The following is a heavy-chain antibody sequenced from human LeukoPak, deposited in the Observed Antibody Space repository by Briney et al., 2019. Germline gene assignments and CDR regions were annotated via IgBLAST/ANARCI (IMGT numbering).Heavy chain of an antibody. J-gene: IGHJ4*02. CDR1: GLTLRSYA. V-gene: IGHV3-30*18. D-gene: IGHD4-17*01. Sequence: GRSLRLSCAASGLTLRSYAMHWVRQSPGKGLEWVAIISFDGTSKYHADSVKGRFTISRDNFKNTLYLQMNSLRVEDTAVYYCAKLADTVINPHFDYWGQGTLVTVSS. CDR3: AKLADTVINPHFDY. CDR2: ISFDGTSK.